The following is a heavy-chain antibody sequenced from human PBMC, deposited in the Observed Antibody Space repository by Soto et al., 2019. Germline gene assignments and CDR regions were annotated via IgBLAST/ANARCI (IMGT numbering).Heavy chain of an antibody. D-gene: IGHD2-2*01. J-gene: IGHJ4*02. Sequence: ASVKVSCKASGYTFTSYDINWVRQATGQGLEWMGWMNPNSGNTGYAQKFQGRVTMTRNTSISTAYMELSSLRSEDTAVYYCAKDDVVVPAAIFDYWGQGTLVTVSS. V-gene: IGHV1-8*01. CDR3: AKDDVVVPAAIFDY. CDR2: MNPNSGNT. CDR1: GYTFTSYD.